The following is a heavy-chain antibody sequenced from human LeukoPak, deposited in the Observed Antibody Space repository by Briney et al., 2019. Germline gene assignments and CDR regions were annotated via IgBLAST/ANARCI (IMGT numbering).Heavy chain of an antibody. J-gene: IGHJ4*02. Sequence: ASVKVSCKASGYTFTNYDISWVRQATGQGLEWMGWMNPNSGNTDFAQKFQGRVTMTRNISITTAYMELSALRSEDTAVYYCARGRGYDFWSNYYYFDYWGQGILVIVSS. CDR1: GYTFTNYD. V-gene: IGHV1-8*01. CDR3: ARGRGYDFWSNYYYFDY. D-gene: IGHD3-3*01. CDR2: MNPNSGNT.